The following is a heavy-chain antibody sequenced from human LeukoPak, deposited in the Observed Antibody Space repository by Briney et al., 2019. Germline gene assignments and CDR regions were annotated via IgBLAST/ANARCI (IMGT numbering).Heavy chain of an antibody. J-gene: IGHJ5*02. D-gene: IGHD3-16*02. V-gene: IGHV4-59*08. CDR2: IYYSGST. CDR3: ARIGHYDYVWGSYRFPNWFDP. CDR1: GGSISSYY. Sequence: SETLSLTCTVSGGSISSYYWSWIRQPPGKGLEWIGYIYYSGSTNYNPSLKSRVTISVDTSKNQFSLKLSSVTAADTAVYYYARIGHYDYVWGSYRFPNWFDPWGQGTLVTVSS.